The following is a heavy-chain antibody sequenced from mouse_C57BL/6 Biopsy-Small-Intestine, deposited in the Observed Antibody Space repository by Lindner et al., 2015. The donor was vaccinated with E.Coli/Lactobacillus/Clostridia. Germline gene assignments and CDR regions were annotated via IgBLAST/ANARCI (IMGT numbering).Heavy chain of an antibody. V-gene: IGHV1-66*01. CDR2: INTHSGDT. D-gene: IGHD1-1*01. CDR1: GYMFTGYY. CDR3: TRDRGGEELVRFQH. J-gene: IGHJ3*01. Sequence: SVKVSCKASGYMFTGYYIHWVRQAPGQGLEWMGWINTHSGDTTYAHNFQGRVTMTRDTSINAAYMELSSLKSDDTAVYYCTRDRGGEELVRFQHWGQGTLVTVS.